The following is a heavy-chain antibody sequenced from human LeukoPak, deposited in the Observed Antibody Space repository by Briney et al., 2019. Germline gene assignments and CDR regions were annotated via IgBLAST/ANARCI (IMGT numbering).Heavy chain of an antibody. CDR1: GYAFTSYD. J-gene: IGHJ4*02. CDR2: MNPNSGNT. V-gene: IGHV1-8*02. D-gene: IGHD6-13*01. CDR3: ARRVRSSSWYSFDY. Sequence: GASVKVSCKPSGYAFTSYDINWVRQATVQGLEWMGYMNPNSGNTGYAQKFQGRVTMTRNTSISTAYMELSSLRSEDTAVYYCARRVRSSSWYSFDYWGQGTLVTVSS.